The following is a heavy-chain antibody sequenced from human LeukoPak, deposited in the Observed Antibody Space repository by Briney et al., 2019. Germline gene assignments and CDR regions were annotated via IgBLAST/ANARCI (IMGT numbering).Heavy chain of an antibody. V-gene: IGHV3-23*01. D-gene: IGHD1-26*01. CDR2: ISGSGGST. CDR3: AKKMGSGTYSAFDI. Sequence: PGGSLRLSCAASGFTFSSYAMSWVRQAPGKGLEWVSAISGSGGSTYYAGSVKGRFTISRDNSKNTLYLQMNSLRAEDTAVYYGAKKMGSGTYSAFDIWGQGTMVTVSS. J-gene: IGHJ3*02. CDR1: GFTFSSYA.